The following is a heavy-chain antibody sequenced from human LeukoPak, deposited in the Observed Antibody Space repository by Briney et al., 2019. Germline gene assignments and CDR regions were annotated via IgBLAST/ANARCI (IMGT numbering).Heavy chain of an antibody. CDR2: INTNTGNP. V-gene: IGHV7-4-1*02. CDR3: ARGSLGLRFYGSIDY. D-gene: IGHD5-12*01. J-gene: IGHJ4*02. Sequence: ASVKVSCKASGYTFTSYAMNWVRQAPGQGLEWMGWINTNTGNPTYAQGSTGRFVFSLDTSVSTAYLQISSLKAEDTAVYYCARGSLGLRFYGSIDYWGQGTLVTVSS. CDR1: GYTFTSYA.